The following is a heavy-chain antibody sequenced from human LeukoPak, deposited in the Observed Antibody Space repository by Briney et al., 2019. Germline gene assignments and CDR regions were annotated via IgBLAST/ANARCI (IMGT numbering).Heavy chain of an antibody. CDR3: ARGVRFRWLQLRGGLLDY. J-gene: IGHJ4*02. CDR1: GYTFTSYD. V-gene: IGHV1-8*01. CDR2: MNPNSGNT. Sequence: GASVKVSCKASGYTFTSYDINWVRQATGQGLEWMGWMNPNSGNTGYAQKFQGRVTMTRNTSISTAYMELSSLRSEDTAVYYCARGVRFRWLQLRGGLLDYWGQGTLVTVSS. D-gene: IGHD5-24*01.